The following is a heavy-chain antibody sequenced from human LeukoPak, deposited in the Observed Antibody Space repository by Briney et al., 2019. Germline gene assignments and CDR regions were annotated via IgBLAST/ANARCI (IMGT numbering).Heavy chain of an antibody. D-gene: IGHD4-17*01. CDR2: ISHSGST. CDR3: ARSFLYGDYGAIDY. V-gene: IGHV4-34*01. J-gene: IGHJ4*02. CDR1: GESFSGYY. Sequence: PSETLSLTCAVYGESFSGYYWTWIRQPPGKGLEWIGEISHSGSTNYNPSLKSRVTISADTSKNQFSLRLSPMTAADTAVYYCARSFLYGDYGAIDYWGQGTLVTVSS.